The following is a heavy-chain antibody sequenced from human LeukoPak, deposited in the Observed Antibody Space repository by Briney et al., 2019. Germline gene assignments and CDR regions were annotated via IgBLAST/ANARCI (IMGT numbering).Heavy chain of an antibody. V-gene: IGHV3-21*01. CDR1: GFSFSSYA. D-gene: IGHD5-18*01. J-gene: IGHJ5*02. CDR3: ARDLIPVDTAWWFDP. CDR2: ITSSSTYM. Sequence: PGGSLRLSCAAPGFSFSSYAMNWVRQAPGKGLEWVSSITSSSTYMYYADSVRGRFTISRDDAKNSLYLQMNSLRAEDTAVYYCARDLIPVDTAWWFDPWGQGTLVTVSS.